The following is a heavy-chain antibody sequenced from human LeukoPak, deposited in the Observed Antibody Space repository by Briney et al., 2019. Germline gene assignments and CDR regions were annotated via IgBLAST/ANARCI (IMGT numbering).Heavy chain of an antibody. J-gene: IGHJ6*03. Sequence: SETLSLTCTVSGYFISSGYYWSWIRQPPGKGLEWIGEINHSGSTNYNPSLKSRVTISVDTSKNQFSLKLSSVTAEDTAVYYCTTDDPIYYGSGSYYDYYYMDVWGKGTTVTVSS. CDR1: GYFISSGYY. CDR3: TTDDPIYYGSGSYYDYYYMDV. V-gene: IGHV4-38-2*02. D-gene: IGHD3-10*01. CDR2: INHSGST.